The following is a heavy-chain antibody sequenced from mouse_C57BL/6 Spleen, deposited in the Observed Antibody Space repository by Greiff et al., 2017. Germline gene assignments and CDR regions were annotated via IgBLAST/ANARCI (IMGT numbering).Heavy chain of an antibody. J-gene: IGHJ4*01. Sequence: VQLQQSGPELVKPGASVKISCKASGYTFTDYYMNWVKQSHGKSLEWIGDINPNNGGTSYNQKFKGKATLTVDKSSSTAYMELRSLTSEDSAVYYCARRLGYYYAMDYWGQGTSVTVSS. D-gene: IGHD3-3*01. V-gene: IGHV1-26*01. CDR1: GYTFTDYY. CDR3: ARRLGYYYAMDY. CDR2: INPNNGGT.